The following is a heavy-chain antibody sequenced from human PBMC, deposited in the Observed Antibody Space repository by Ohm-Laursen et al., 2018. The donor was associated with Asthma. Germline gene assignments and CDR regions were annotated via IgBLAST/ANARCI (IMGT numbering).Heavy chain of an antibody. CDR3: ARESYSYGTGYFDY. CDR2: IYYSGST. CDR1: GGSISSGGYY. Sequence: SETLSLTCTVSGGSISSGGYYWSWIRQHPGKGLEWIGYIYYSGSTYYNPSLKSRVTISVDTSKNQFSLKLSSVTAADTAVYYCARESYSYGTGYFDYWGQGTLVTVSS. J-gene: IGHJ4*02. V-gene: IGHV4-31*03. D-gene: IGHD5-18*01.